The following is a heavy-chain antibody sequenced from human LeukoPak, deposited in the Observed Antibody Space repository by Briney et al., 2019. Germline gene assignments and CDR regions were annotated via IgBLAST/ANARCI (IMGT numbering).Heavy chain of an antibody. CDR3: AGKFYDSSGYYLEY. CDR2: INSDGSST. D-gene: IGHD3-22*01. J-gene: IGHJ4*02. Sequence: GGSLRLSCAASGFTFSNYWMHWVRQAPGKGLVWVSRINSDGSSTSYADSVKGRFTISRDNAKNTLYLQMNSLRAEDTAVYYCAGKFYDSSGYYLEYWGQGTLVTVSS. CDR1: GFTFSNYW. V-gene: IGHV3-74*01.